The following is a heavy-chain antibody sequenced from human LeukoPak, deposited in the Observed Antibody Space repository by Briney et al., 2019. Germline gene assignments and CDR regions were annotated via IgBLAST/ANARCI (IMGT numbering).Heavy chain of an antibody. Sequence: ASVKVSCKASGYIFSNYGISWVRQAPGQGLEWMGWIHIYRGNTNYAQKFQGRVTMTTDTSTSTVYMEVRGLRSDDTAMYYCARDVGITVADSFDPWGQGTLVTVSS. V-gene: IGHV1-18*01. CDR3: ARDVGITVADSFDP. D-gene: IGHD6-13*01. CDR2: IHIYRGNT. J-gene: IGHJ5*02. CDR1: GYIFSNYG.